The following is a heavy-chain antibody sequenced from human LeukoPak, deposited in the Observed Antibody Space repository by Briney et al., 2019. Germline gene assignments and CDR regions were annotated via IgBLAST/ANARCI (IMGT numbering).Heavy chain of an antibody. Sequence: TGGSLRLSCAVSGFNFRDHWMDWVRQAPGKGLEWVGHIKNDGSETYYLDSLKGRFSISRDNTNNALYLQMYSLRVEDTAVYYCVKNDGWFHLAQWGQGTLVTVSS. V-gene: IGHV3-7*03. CDR2: IKNDGSET. D-gene: IGHD6-19*01. CDR3: VKNDGWFHLAQ. CDR1: GFNFRDHW. J-gene: IGHJ4*02.